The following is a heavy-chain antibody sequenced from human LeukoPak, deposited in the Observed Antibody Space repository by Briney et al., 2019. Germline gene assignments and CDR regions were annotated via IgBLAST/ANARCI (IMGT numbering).Heavy chain of an antibody. CDR2: IYYSGST. CDR3: ARQHDYYGSGSCGGYYFDY. V-gene: IGHV4-39*01. J-gene: IGHJ4*02. D-gene: IGHD3-10*01. CDR1: GGSIISSSYY. Sequence: SETLSLTCTVSGGSIISSSYYWGWIRQPPGKGLEWIGSIYYSGSTYYNPSLKSRVTISVDTSKNQFSLKLSSVTAADTAVYYCARQHDYYGSGSCGGYYFDYWGQGTLVTVSS.